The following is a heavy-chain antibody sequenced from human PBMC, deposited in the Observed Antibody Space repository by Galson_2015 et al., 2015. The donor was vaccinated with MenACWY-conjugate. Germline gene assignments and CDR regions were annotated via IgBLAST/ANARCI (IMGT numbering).Heavy chain of an antibody. V-gene: IGHV5-51*01. CDR2: LFPPDSDT. J-gene: IGHJ4*02. CDR1: EYSFNRFW. Sequence: SGAEVKKPGETLKISCKGSEYSFNRFWIGWGRPMPRKGLEWMGNLFPPDSDTKYSPSFQGQVTMSADKSITTTYLQWSSLKASDTAMYYCAIAIYDFWSGYSFDYWGQGTQVTVSS. CDR3: AIAIYDFWSGYSFDY. D-gene: IGHD3-3*01.